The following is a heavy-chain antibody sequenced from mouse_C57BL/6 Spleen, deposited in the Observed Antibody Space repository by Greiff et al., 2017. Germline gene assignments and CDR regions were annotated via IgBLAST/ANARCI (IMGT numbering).Heavy chain of an antibody. D-gene: IGHD2-12*01. CDR2: IRNKANNHAT. CDR3: TRVYDLAWFAY. Sequence: EVNLVESGGGLVQPGGSMKLSCAASGFTFSDAWMDWVRQSPEKGLEWVAEIRNKANNHATYYAESVKGRFTISRDDSKSSVYLQMDSLIAEDTGIYYCTRVYDLAWFAYWGQGTLVTVSA. J-gene: IGHJ3*01. V-gene: IGHV6-6*01. CDR1: GFTFSDAW.